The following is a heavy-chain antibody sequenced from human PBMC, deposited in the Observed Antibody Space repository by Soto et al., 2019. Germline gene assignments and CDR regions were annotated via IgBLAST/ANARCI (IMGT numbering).Heavy chain of an antibody. CDR2: INTNTGNP. CDR1: GYTFTSYA. CDR3: ARGREWELPLDY. D-gene: IGHD1-26*01. J-gene: IGHJ4*02. V-gene: IGHV7-4-1*01. Sequence: QVQLVQSGSELKKPGASVKVSCKASGYTFTSYAMHWVRQAPGQGLEWMGWINTNTGNPTYAQGFTGRFVFSLDNSVSTAYLQICSLKAEDTAVYYGARGREWELPLDYWGQGTLVTVSS.